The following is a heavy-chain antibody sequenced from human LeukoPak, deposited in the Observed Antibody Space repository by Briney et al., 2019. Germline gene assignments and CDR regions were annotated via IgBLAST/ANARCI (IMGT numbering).Heavy chain of an antibody. V-gene: IGHV1-18*01. CDR3: AREFGHCYGDNCFYFFDT. D-gene: IGHD4-23*01. Sequence: ASVKVSCKASGYTFTGYGISWVRQAPGQGLEWMGWISAYNGNTNYAQKLQGRVTMTTDTSTNTAYMELRSLRFDDTAVYYCAREFGHCYGDNCFYFFDTWGQGFRVTVSS. CDR1: GYTFTGYG. CDR2: ISAYNGNT. J-gene: IGHJ4*02.